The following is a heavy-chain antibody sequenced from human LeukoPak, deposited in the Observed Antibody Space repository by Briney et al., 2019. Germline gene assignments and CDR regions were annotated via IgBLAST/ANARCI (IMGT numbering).Heavy chain of an antibody. CDR1: GFTFSSYA. D-gene: IGHD2-2*01. CDR2: ISYDGSIK. CDR3: ARAGRVWSTSCQWFDP. J-gene: IGHJ5*02. V-gene: IGHV3-30*01. Sequence: GGSLRLSCAASGFTFSSYAMRWVRQAPSEGLEWGAVISYDGSIKYYAHSVKGRFTIFRDNTKNTLYLQINSLRAEDTAVYYCARAGRVWSTSCQWFDPWGQRTLVTVSS.